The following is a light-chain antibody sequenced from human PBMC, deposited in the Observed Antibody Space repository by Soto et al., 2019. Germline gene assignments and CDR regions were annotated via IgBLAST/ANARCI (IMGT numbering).Light chain of an antibody. J-gene: IGKJ4*01. Sequence: DIQMTQSPSTLSASVGDRVTIACRASQRISSWLAWYQQKPGKAPQLLINKASSLESGVPSRFSGSGSGTEFTLTTSSLQPDDFATYYCQQFNVYPLTFGGGTKVEIK. CDR2: KAS. V-gene: IGKV1-5*03. CDR3: QQFNVYPLT. CDR1: QRISSW.